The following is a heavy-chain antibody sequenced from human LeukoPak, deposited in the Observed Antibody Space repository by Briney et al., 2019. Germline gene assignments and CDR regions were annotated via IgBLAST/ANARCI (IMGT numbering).Heavy chain of an antibody. Sequence: PGGSLRLSCAASGFTFSSYSMNWVRQAPGKGLEWVSSISSSSSYIYYADSVKGRFTISRDNAKNSLYLQMNSLRAEDTAVYYCAREERYCSGGSCYEIDYWGQGTLVTVSS. CDR3: AREERYCSGGSCYEIDY. V-gene: IGHV3-21*01. CDR1: GFTFSSYS. J-gene: IGHJ4*02. D-gene: IGHD2-15*01. CDR2: ISSSSSYI.